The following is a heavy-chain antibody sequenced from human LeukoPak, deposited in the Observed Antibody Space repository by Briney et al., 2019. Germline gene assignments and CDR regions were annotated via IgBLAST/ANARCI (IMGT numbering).Heavy chain of an antibody. CDR1: GFTFSSYA. Sequence: GGSLRLSCAASGFTFSSYAMSLVRQAAGKGLEWVSAISGSGGSTYYADSVKGRFTISRDNSKNTLYLQMNSLRAEDTAVYYCAKADCSSTSCYGKNWGQGTLVTVSS. J-gene: IGHJ4*02. V-gene: IGHV3-23*01. CDR2: ISGSGGST. CDR3: AKADCSSTSCYGKN. D-gene: IGHD2-2*01.